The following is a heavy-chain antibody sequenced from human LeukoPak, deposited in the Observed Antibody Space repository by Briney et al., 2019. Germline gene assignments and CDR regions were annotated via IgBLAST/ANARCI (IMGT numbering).Heavy chain of an antibody. CDR2: ISGSGGST. V-gene: IGHV3-23*01. D-gene: IGHD6-13*01. CDR3: AKDQSLNGYSSSRYWDY. Sequence: GGSLRLSCAASGFTFSSCAMSWVRQAPGKGLEWVSAISGSGGSTYYADSVKGRFTISRDNSKNTLYLQMNSLRAEDTAVYYCAKDQSLNGYSSSRYWDYWGQGTLVTVSS. J-gene: IGHJ4*02. CDR1: GFTFSSCA.